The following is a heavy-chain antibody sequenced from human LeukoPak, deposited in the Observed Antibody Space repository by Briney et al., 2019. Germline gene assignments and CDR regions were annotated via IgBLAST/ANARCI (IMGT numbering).Heavy chain of an antibody. CDR3: ARGREGYGGNSRYYFDY. CDR2: INPNSGGT. V-gene: IGHV1-2*06. CDR1: GYTFTGYY. J-gene: IGHJ4*02. Sequence: ASVKVSCKASGYTFTGYYMHWVRQAPGQGLEWMGRINPNSGGTNYAQKFQGRVTMTRDTSINTAYMELSRLRSDDTAVYYCARGREGYGGNSRYYFDYWGQGTLVTVSS. D-gene: IGHD4-23*01.